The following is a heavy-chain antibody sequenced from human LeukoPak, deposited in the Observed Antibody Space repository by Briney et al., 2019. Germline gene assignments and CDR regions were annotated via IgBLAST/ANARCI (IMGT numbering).Heavy chain of an antibody. CDR2: IDYSGYT. V-gene: IGHV4-59*01. D-gene: IGHD3-10*01. CDR3: ARDSALGSGSFRFDP. J-gene: IGHJ5*02. CDR1: GDSISNDY. Sequence: PSETLSLTCTVSGDSISNDYWTWIRQPPGKGLEWIGYIDYSGYTNYNPSLKSRVTISVDTSKNQFSLKVRSVTAADTAVYCCARDSALGSGSFRFDPWGQGTLVTVSS.